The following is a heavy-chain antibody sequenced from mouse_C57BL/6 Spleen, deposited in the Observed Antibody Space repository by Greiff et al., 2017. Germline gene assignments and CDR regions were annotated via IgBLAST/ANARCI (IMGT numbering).Heavy chain of an antibody. J-gene: IGHJ3*01. CDR3: TGGYGSSSCFAY. D-gene: IGHD1-1*01. CDR2: IRLKSDNYAT. V-gene: IGHV6-3*01. Sequence: DVKLQESGGGLVQPGGSMKLSCVASGFTFSNYWMNWVRQSPEKGLEWVAQIRLKSDNYATHYAESVKGRFTISRDDSKSSVYLQMNNLRAEDTGIYYCTGGYGSSSCFAYWGQGTLVTVSA. CDR1: GFTFSNYW.